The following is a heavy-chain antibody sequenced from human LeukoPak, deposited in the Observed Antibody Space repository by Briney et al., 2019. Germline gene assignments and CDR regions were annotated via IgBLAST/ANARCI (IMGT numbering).Heavy chain of an antibody. V-gene: IGHV3-33*01. CDR1: RFTFSSYG. Sequence: GGSLRLSCAASRFTFSSYGMHWVRQAPGKGLEWVAVIWYDGSNKYYADSVKGRFTISRDNSKNTLYLQMNSLRAEDTAVYYCARAFYQNGMDVWGQGTTVTVSS. CDR3: ARAFYQNGMDV. CDR2: IWYDGSNK. J-gene: IGHJ6*02. D-gene: IGHD2-2*01.